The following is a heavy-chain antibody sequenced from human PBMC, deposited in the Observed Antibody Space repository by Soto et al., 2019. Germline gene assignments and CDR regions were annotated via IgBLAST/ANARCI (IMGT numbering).Heavy chain of an antibody. CDR3: ARSPRVAAAGTVDY. CDR2: ISAYNGNT. D-gene: IGHD6-13*01. J-gene: IGHJ4*02. Sequence: EASVKVSCKASGYTFTSYGISWVRQAPGQGLEWMGWISAYNGNTNYAQKLQGRVTMTTDTSTSTAYMELRSLRSDDTAVYYCARSPRVAAAGTVDYWGQGTLVTVS. V-gene: IGHV1-18*04. CDR1: GYTFTSYG.